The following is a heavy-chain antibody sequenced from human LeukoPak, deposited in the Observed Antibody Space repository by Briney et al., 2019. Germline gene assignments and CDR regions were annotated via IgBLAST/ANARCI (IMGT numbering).Heavy chain of an antibody. J-gene: IGHJ1*01. Sequence: SETLSLTCAVYGGSFSGYYWSWIRQPPGKGLEWIGEINHSGSTNYNPSLKSRVTISVDTSKNQFSLKLSSVTAVDTAVYYCARGRVAVAGRQYFQHWGQGTLVTVSS. D-gene: IGHD6-19*01. CDR1: GGSFSGYY. CDR3: ARGRVAVAGRQYFQH. V-gene: IGHV4-34*01. CDR2: INHSGST.